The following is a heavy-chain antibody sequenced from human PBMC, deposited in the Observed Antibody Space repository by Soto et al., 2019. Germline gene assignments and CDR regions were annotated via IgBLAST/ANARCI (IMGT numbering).Heavy chain of an antibody. Sequence: QVQLVQSGAEVKRPGSSVRVSCKASGGTFKTYAITWVRQAPGRGLEWMGGIIPLFGSANYSQNFQGRVTITADESTNTAYMELTSLRSEDTAAYYCARATGTLYFYYYGMDVWGQGTTVTVSS. CDR2: IIPLFGSA. CDR3: ARATGTLYFYYYGMDV. J-gene: IGHJ6*02. D-gene: IGHD1-1*01. V-gene: IGHV1-69*12. CDR1: GGTFKTYA.